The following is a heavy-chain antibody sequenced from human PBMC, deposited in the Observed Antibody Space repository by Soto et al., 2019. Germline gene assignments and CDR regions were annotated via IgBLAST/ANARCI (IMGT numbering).Heavy chain of an antibody. CDR3: ASVYDFWSGYYVDY. Sequence: PSETLSLTCTVSGGSISSSSYYWGWIRQPPGKGLEWIGSIYYSGSTYYNPSLKSRVTISVDTSKNQFSLKLSSVTAADTAVYYCASVYDFWSGYYVDYWGQGTLVTVSS. V-gene: IGHV4-39*01. J-gene: IGHJ4*02. CDR2: IYYSGST. D-gene: IGHD3-3*01. CDR1: GGSISSSSYY.